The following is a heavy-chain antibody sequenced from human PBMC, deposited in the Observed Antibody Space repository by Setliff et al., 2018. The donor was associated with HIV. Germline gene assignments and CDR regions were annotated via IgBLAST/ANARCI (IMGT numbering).Heavy chain of an antibody. CDR3: ARGHYSSSYFDY. J-gene: IGHJ4*02. Sequence: PSETLSLTCAVSNYSISSAYYWGWIRHPPGKGLEWIGSIYHSGSTYYNPSLKSRVTISVDTSKNQFSLKLSSVTAADTAVHYCARGHYSSSYFDYWGQGTLVTVS. D-gene: IGHD6-6*01. V-gene: IGHV4-38-2*01. CDR1: NYSISSAYY. CDR2: IYHSGST.